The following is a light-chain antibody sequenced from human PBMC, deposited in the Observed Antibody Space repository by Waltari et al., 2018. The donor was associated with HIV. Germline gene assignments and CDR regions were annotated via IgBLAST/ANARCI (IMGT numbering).Light chain of an antibody. V-gene: IGLV1-40*01. CDR1: SPNIGAGAG. CDR3: QSYDSSLSGVV. J-gene: IGLJ2*01. CDR2: GNT. Sequence: QSVLTQSTPAPAPPRQRVPIHCTRCSPNIGAGAGAHWYQNPPGTAPKLLIYGNTNRPSGVPDRFSGSKSGTSASLAITGLQAEDEADYYCQSYDSSLSGVVFGGGTKLTVL.